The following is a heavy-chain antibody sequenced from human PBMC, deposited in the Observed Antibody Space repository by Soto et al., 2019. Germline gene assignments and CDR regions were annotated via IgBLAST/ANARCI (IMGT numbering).Heavy chain of an antibody. CDR3: AKDGRDNSPSALHS. Sequence: PGGSLRLSCAASGFTFRNNVLSWVRQAPEKGLDWVSCITGSGRDTYYADSVKCRFTISRDNSKNMEFLQMNSLRAEDTALCYCAKDGRDNSPSALHSWGPGTLVTASS. CDR2: ITGSGRDT. D-gene: IGHD6-13*01. V-gene: IGHV3-23*01. CDR1: GFTFRNNV. J-gene: IGHJ4*01.